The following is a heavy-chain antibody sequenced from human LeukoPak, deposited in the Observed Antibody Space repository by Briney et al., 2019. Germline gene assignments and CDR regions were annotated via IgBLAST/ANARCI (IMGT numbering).Heavy chain of an antibody. D-gene: IGHD2-2*01. CDR1: GGSISSSYHY. J-gene: IGHJ4*02. V-gene: IGHV4-39*01. CDR2: VYYSGST. CDR3: ARRYCSGSNCYFFDY. Sequence: SETLSLTCTVSGGSISSSYHYWGWIRQPPGKGLEWIGTVYYSGSTFYNPSLKSRITISVDTSKNQFSLKLTSVTAADTAVYFCARRYCSGSNCYFFDYWGQGTLFTVSS.